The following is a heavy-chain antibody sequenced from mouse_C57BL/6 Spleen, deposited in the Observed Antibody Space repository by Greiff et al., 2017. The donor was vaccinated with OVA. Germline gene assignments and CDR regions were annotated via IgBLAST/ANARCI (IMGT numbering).Heavy chain of an antibody. Sequence: QVTLKVSGAELVKPGASVKISCKASGYAFSSYWMSWVKQRPGKGLEWIGQIYPGDGDTNYNGKFKGKATLTADKSSSTAYMQLSSLTSEDSAVYFCARQAGDYGSSYVWGQGTTLTVSS. D-gene: IGHD1-1*01. CDR2: IYPGDGDT. CDR3: ARQAGDYGSSYV. V-gene: IGHV1-80*01. J-gene: IGHJ2*01. CDR1: GYAFSSYW.